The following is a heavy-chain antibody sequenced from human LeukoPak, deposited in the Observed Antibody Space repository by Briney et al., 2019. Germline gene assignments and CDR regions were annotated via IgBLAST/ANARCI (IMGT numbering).Heavy chain of an antibody. J-gene: IGHJ6*02. CDR3: ARDSGSRWLHYYYYYGMDV. CDR2: IKQDGSEK. CDR1: GFTFSSYW. Sequence: GGSLRLSCAASGFTFSSYWMSWVRQAPGKGLEWVANIKQDGSEKYYVDSVKGRFTISRDNAKNSLYLQMNSLRAEDTAVYYCARDSGSRWLHYYYYYGMDVWGQGATVTVSS. V-gene: IGHV3-7*01. D-gene: IGHD5-12*01.